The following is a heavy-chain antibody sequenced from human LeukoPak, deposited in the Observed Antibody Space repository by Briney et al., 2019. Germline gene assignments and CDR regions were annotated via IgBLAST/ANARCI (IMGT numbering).Heavy chain of an antibody. V-gene: IGHV4-34*01. J-gene: IGHJ3*01. CDR2: INYGGST. CDR3: ARGFPPGSGSRGSHAFDV. Sequence: SETLSLTCAFSEMSFIAYYWNWIRQSPGKGLEWIGEINYGGSTKYTPSLEGRGTILIDTAKNQFSLKLTSVTAANTAVYYCARGFPPGSGSRGSHAFDVWGQGTMVTVSS. CDR1: EMSFIAYY. D-gene: IGHD6-19*01.